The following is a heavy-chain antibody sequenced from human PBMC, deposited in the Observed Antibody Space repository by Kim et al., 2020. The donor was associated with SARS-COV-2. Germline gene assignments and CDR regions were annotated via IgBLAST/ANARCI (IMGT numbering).Heavy chain of an antibody. CDR1: GFTFSTYW. D-gene: IGHD5-18*01. J-gene: IGHJ6*02. Sequence: GGSLRLSCAASGFTFSTYWMSWVRQAPGKGLEWVANIKQDGSEKYYVDSVKGRFTISGDNAKNSLYLQMNSLRAEDTAVYYCAREAGGSYGDYYYYYGMDVWGQGTTVTVSS. CDR3: AREAGGSYGDYYYYYGMDV. V-gene: IGHV3-7*01. CDR2: IKQDGSEK.